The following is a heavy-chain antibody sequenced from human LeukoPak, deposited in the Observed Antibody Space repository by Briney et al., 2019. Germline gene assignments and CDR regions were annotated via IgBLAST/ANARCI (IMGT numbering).Heavy chain of an antibody. V-gene: IGHV3-23*01. CDR1: GFTFSSYA. CDR2: ISGSGGST. Sequence: GGSLRLSCAASGFTFSSYAMSRVRQAPGKGLEWVSAISGSGGSTYYADSVKGRFTISRGNSKNTLYLQMNSLRAEDTAVYYCAKDRSRPWNWFDPWGQGTLVTVSS. J-gene: IGHJ5*02. CDR3: AKDRSRPWNWFDP. D-gene: IGHD2-2*01.